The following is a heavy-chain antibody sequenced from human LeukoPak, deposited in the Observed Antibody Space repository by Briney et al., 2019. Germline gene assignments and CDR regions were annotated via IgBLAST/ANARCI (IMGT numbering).Heavy chain of an antibody. Sequence: GGSLRLSCAASGFTFSDYYMSWIRQAPGKGLEWVSYISSSGSTIYYADSVKGRFTISRDNAKNSLYLQMNSLRAEDTAVYYCARDHYPMVRGVPTNWFDPWGQGTLVTVSP. CDR3: ARDHYPMVRGVPTNWFDP. D-gene: IGHD3-10*01. CDR2: ISSSGSTI. J-gene: IGHJ5*02. CDR1: GFTFSDYY. V-gene: IGHV3-11*01.